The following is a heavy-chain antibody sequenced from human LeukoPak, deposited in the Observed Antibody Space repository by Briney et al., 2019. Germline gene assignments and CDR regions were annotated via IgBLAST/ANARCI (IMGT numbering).Heavy chain of an antibody. CDR1: GFTFSTYA. CDR3: ARWKMELQRNAFDF. CDR2: ISSNYGST. D-gene: IGHD1-26*01. J-gene: IGHJ3*01. Sequence: GGSLRLSCAASGFTFSTYAMTWVRQAPGKGLEWVSSISSNYGSTYYADSVKGRFTLSRDNSKNTLYLQMNSLRADDTAVYYCARWKMELQRNAFDFWGQGTVVTVSS. V-gene: IGHV3-23*01.